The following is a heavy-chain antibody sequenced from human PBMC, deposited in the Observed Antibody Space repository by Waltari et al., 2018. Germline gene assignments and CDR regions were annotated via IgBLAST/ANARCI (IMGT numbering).Heavy chain of an antibody. Sequence: QVQLQESGPGLVKPSQTLSLTCTVSGGSIISGGYYWSWIRQHPGKGLEWIGYTDYSWSTEYNPALKSRVTISVYTYKNPVSLKLSSVTAADTAVYYCARVQLGWGATVSYYYGMDVWGQGTTVTVSS. V-gene: IGHV4-31*03. CDR3: ARVQLGWGATVSYYYGMDV. CDR1: GGSIISGGYY. CDR2: TDYSWST. D-gene: IGHD7-27*01. J-gene: IGHJ6*02.